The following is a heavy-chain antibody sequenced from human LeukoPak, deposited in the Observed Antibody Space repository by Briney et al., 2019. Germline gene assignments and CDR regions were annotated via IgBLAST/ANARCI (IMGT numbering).Heavy chain of an antibody. CDR1: GYTFTGYY. CDR2: INPNSGGT. CDR3: ARCSGRGYYYYYMDV. V-gene: IGHV1-2*02. J-gene: IGHJ6*03. D-gene: IGHD1-26*01. Sequence: ASVKVSCKASGYTFTGYYMHWVRQAPGQGLEWMGWINPNSGGTNYAQKFQGRVTMTRDTSISTAYMELSRLGSDDTAVYYCARCSGRGYYYYYMDVWGKGTTVTVSS.